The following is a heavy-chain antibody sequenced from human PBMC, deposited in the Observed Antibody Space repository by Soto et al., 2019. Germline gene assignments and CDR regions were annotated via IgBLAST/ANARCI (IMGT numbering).Heavy chain of an antibody. V-gene: IGHV4-39*01. CDR3: ARHKGPNYYGSGSEDWFDP. Sequence: QLQLQESGPGLVKPSETLSLTCTVSGGSISSSSYYWGWIRQPPGKGLEWIGSIYYSGSTYYNPSLKSRVPISVDPSKTQFSLRLSSVTAADTAVYYCARHKGPNYYGSGSEDWFDPWGQGTLVTVSS. D-gene: IGHD3-10*01. CDR2: IYYSGST. CDR1: GGSISSSSYY. J-gene: IGHJ5*02.